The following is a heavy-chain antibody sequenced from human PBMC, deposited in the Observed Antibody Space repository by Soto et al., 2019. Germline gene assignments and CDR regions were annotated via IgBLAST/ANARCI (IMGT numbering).Heavy chain of an antibody. Sequence: SETLSLTCTVSGGSISSSSYYWGWIRQPPGKGLEWIGSIYYSGSTYYNPSLKSRVTISVDTSKNQFSLRLSSVTAADTAVYYCARQDRYYGSGSYDYWGQGTLVTVSS. D-gene: IGHD3-10*01. J-gene: IGHJ4*02. CDR3: ARQDRYYGSGSYDY. V-gene: IGHV4-39*01. CDR1: GGSISSSSYY. CDR2: IYYSGST.